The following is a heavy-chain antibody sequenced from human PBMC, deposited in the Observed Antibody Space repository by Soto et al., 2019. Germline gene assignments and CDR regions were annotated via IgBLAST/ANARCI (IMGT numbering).Heavy chain of an antibody. CDR3: ASLRAGYYDILTGFGAIDV. CDR2: ISPSRRYT. CDR1: GVTFSDYF. D-gene: IGHD3-9*01. V-gene: IGHV3-11*06. J-gene: IGHJ3*01. Sequence: QLQLVESGGGLVKPGESLRVSCAASGVTFSDYFMTWIRQAPGKGLEWVSYISPSRRYTNYADSVRGRFTISRDNAMKSLYLQMNSLRSEDTAVYYCASLRAGYYDILTGFGAIDVWGQGAMVTVSS.